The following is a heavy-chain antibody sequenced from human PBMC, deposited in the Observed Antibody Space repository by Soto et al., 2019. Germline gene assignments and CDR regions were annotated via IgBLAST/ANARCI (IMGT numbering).Heavy chain of an antibody. CDR2: IYHSGST. CDR3: ARLPPAEGYFDY. V-gene: IGHV4-4*02. Sequence: PSETLSLTXAVSGGSISSSNWWSWVRQPPGKGLEWIGEIYHSGSTNYNPSLKSRVTISVDKSKNQFSLKLSSVTAADTAVYYCARLPPAEGYFDYWGQGTLVTVSS. D-gene: IGHD6-19*01. CDR1: GGSISSSNW. J-gene: IGHJ4*02.